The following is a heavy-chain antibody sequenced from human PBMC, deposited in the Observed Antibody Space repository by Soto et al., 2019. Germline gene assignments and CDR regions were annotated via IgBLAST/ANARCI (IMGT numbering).Heavy chain of an antibody. Sequence: QVQLVQSGAEVKKPGASVKVSCKASGYTFTSYSISWVRQAPGQGLEWMGWISAYNGNTKYAQKLQGRVTMTTDTFMSTAYTELRSLRSDDTAVYYCARDAAIGRNDYWGQGTLVTVSS. CDR2: ISAYNGNT. J-gene: IGHJ4*02. V-gene: IGHV1-18*01. CDR3: ARDAAIGRNDY. D-gene: IGHD1-1*01. CDR1: GYTFTSYS.